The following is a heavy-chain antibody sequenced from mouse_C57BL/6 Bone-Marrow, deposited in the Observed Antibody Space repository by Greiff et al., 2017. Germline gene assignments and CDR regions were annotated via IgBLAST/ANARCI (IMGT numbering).Heavy chain of an antibody. J-gene: IGHJ3*01. V-gene: IGHV1-9*01. D-gene: IGHD2-12*01. CDR1: GYTFTGYW. CDR2: ILPGSGST. CDR3: ASGFIRRKFAY. Sequence: VKLQESGAELMKPGASVKLSCKATGYTFTGYWIEWVKQRPGPGLEWIGEILPGSGSTNYNEKFKGKATFTADTASNTAYMQLSSLTTEDSASYYCASGFIRRKFAYWGQGTLVTVSA.